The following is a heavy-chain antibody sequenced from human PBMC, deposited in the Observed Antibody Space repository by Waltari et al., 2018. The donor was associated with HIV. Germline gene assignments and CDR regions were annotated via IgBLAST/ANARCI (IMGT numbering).Heavy chain of an antibody. Sequence: QVQLVESGGGVVRPGRSLRRSCAAAGLPFSSFGIHWLSQAPGKGLEWVAVIWYDGSNKYYADSVKGRFTISRDNSKNTLYLQMNSLRAEDTAVYYCARDLRQWLARDYYGMDVWGQGTTVTVSS. CDR3: ARDLRQWLARDYYGMDV. J-gene: IGHJ6*02. V-gene: IGHV3-33*01. CDR2: IWYDGSNK. D-gene: IGHD6-19*01. CDR1: GLPFSSFG.